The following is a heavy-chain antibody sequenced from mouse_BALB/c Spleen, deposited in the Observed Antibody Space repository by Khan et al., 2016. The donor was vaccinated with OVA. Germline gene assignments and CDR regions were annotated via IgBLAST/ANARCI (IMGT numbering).Heavy chain of an antibody. CDR2: ISHSGVT. J-gene: IGHJ2*01. CDR1: GYSITSGYA. CDR3: ARGNYYGYYFDY. Sequence: EVQLQESGPGLVKPSQSLSLTCTVTGYSITSGYAWNWIRQFPGNKLEWMGYISHSGVTSYTPSLKSRISITRDTSKNPLFLQFNSVTSEDTATYYDARGNYYGYYFDYWGQGTTLTVSS. D-gene: IGHD1-1*01. V-gene: IGHV3-2*02.